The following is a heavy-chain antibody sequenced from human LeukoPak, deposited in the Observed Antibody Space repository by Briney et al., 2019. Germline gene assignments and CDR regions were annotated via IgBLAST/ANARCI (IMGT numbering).Heavy chain of an antibody. CDR2: ISGSGDST. Sequence: GGSLRLSCVASGFTFRSYVMSWFRQAPGKGLEWVSAISGSGDSTYYADSVKGRFTISRDNSKNTLYLQMNSLRAEDTAVYYCAKEGYSYGPPGYWGQGTLVTVSS. CDR3: AKEGYSYGPPGY. D-gene: IGHD5-18*01. CDR1: GFTFRSYV. V-gene: IGHV3-23*01. J-gene: IGHJ4*02.